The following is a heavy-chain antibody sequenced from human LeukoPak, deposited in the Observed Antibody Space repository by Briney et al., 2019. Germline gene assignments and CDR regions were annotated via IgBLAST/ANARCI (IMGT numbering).Heavy chain of an antibody. J-gene: IGHJ4*02. V-gene: IGHV4-61*02. CDR3: AASGGYSFLFDF. Sequence: SQTLSLTCTVSGGSISSGNYYWSWIRQPAGKGLEWIGRLSTSGSTSSDPSLRSRLTMSVDTSKNQFSLKLSSVTAADTAVYYCAASGGYSFLFDFWGQGTLVTVSS. D-gene: IGHD1-26*01. CDR2: LSTSGST. CDR1: GGSISSGNYY.